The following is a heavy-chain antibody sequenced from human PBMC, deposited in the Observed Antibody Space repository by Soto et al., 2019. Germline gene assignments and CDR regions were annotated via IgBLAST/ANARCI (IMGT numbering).Heavy chain of an antibody. D-gene: IGHD3-22*01. CDR3: ARDHPWDWYDSSGPDAFDI. CDR2: ISSSSSYI. Sequence: PGGSLRLSCAASGFTFSSYSMNWVRQAPGKGLEWVSSISSSSSYIYYADSVKGRFTISRDNAKNPLYLQMNSLRAEDTAVYYCARDHPWDWYDSSGPDAFDIWGQGTMVTVSS. CDR1: GFTFSSYS. J-gene: IGHJ3*02. V-gene: IGHV3-21*01.